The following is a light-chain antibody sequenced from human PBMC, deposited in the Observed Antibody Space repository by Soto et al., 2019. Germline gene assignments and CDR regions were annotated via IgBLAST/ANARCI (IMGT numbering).Light chain of an antibody. Sequence: DIVKSQSPISLVVTPGEPASIPCWSSQSLLHSNGYDYLEWCLQKPGQSPQLLIYLRSNRASGVPDRFSGSGSGTDFTLKISRVEAEDVGVYYCMQALQTTITFGQGTRLEIK. CDR2: LRS. CDR3: MQALQTTIT. CDR1: QSLLHSNGYDY. J-gene: IGKJ5*01. V-gene: IGKV2-28*01.